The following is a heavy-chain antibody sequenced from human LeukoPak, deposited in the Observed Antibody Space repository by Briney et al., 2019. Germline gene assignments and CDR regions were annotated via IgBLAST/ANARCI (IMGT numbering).Heavy chain of an antibody. Sequence: GASVKVSCKASGYTFTSYGISWVRQAPGQGLEWMGWISAYNGNTNYAQTLQGRVTMTTDTSTSTAYMELRNLRSDETAVYYCAREITQRGAFDIWGQGTMVTVSS. V-gene: IGHV1-18*01. CDR3: AREITQRGAFDI. J-gene: IGHJ3*02. CDR2: ISAYNGNT. D-gene: IGHD1-14*01. CDR1: GYTFTSYG.